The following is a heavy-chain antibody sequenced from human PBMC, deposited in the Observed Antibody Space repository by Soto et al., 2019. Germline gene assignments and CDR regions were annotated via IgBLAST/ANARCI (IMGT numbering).Heavy chain of an antibody. Sequence: QLQLQASGPGQVRPAETLSLTCIVSGVSVRSYTWCWGRQPANRGLEWLGRVFSSVSAAYNPSLKTRVSISMDTPENRISLKLDSVTASDAGVYFCVRYGMTTGDTWGPDTLVTVSS. J-gene: IGHJ1*01. V-gene: IGHV4-4*07. CDR1: GVSVRSYT. CDR3: VRYGMTTGDT. D-gene: IGHD2-21*02. CDR2: VFSSVSA.